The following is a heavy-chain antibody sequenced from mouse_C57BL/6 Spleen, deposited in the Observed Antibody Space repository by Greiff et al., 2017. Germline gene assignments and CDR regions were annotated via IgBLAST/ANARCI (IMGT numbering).Heavy chain of an antibody. CDR3: ARIQLNCDVAWFAY. D-gene: IGHD3-3*01. V-gene: IGHV1-42*01. J-gene: IGHJ3*01. Sequence: VHVKQSGPELVKPGASVKISCKASGYSFTGYYMNWVKQSPEKSLEWIGEINPSTGGTTYNQKFKAKATLTVDKSSSTAYMQLNSLTSEDSAVYYCARIQLNCDVAWFAYWGQGTLVTVSA. CDR1: GYSFTGYY. CDR2: INPSTGGT.